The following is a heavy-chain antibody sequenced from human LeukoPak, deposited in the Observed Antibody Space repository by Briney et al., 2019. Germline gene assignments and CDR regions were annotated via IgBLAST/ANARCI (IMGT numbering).Heavy chain of an antibody. CDR1: GYTFTTYY. V-gene: IGHV1-46*01. CDR3: ARESNYINPPDY. J-gene: IGHJ4*02. Sequence: VASVKVSCKASGYTFTTYYIHWVRQAPGQGLEWMGIINPVGGSATYAQKFQGRVTMTRDTSTSTVHMELGSLRSEDTAVYSCARESNYINPPDYWGQGTLVIVSS. D-gene: IGHD4-11*01. CDR2: INPVGGSA.